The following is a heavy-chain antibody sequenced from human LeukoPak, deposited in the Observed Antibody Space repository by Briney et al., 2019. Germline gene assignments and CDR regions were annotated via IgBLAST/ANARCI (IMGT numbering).Heavy chain of an antibody. Sequence: WGSLTLSCAASGFTFSSYAMSWVRQAPGKGLEWISAISGSGGSTYYADSVKGRFTISRDNSKNTLYLQMNSLRAEDTAVYYCAKDSSPIYALWFGESYYFDYWGQGTLVTVSS. CDR2: ISGSGGST. V-gene: IGHV3-23*01. CDR1: GFTFSSYA. J-gene: IGHJ4*02. CDR3: AKDSSPIYALWFGESYYFDY. D-gene: IGHD3-10*01.